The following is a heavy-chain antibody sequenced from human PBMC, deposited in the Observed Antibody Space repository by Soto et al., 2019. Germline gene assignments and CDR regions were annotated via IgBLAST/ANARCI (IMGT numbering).Heavy chain of an antibody. CDR3: VKAGTMAGTGTTPRSFDI. CDR2: ISFDGSSQ. Sequence: QIQLVESGGGVVQPGRSLRLSCAASGFMFHAYGMQWVRQAPGNGLEWVAGISFDGSSQYYEESVKGRFTISRDNSKNTLYLQMDSLRAEDTAVYFCVKAGTMAGTGTTPRSFDIWGRGTMVTVSS. CDR1: GFMFHAYG. V-gene: IGHV3-30*18. J-gene: IGHJ3*02. D-gene: IGHD1-1*01.